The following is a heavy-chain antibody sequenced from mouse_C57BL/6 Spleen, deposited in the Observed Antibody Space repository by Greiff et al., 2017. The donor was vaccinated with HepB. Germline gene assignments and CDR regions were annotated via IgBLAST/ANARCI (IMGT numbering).Heavy chain of an antibody. CDR1: GYTFTDYE. Sequence: QVQLQQSGAELVRPGASVTLSCKASGYTFTDYEMHWVKQTPVHGLEWIGAIDPETGGTAYNQKFKGKAILTADKSSSTAYMELRSLTSEDSAVYYCDRCTTVVAENAMDYWGQGTSVTVSS. CDR2: IDPETGGT. J-gene: IGHJ4*01. V-gene: IGHV1-15*01. CDR3: DRCTTVVAENAMDY. D-gene: IGHD1-1*01.